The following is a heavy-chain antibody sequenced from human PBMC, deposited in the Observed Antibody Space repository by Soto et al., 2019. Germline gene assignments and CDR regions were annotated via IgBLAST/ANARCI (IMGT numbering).Heavy chain of an antibody. CDR1: GYTLPEFS. D-gene: IGHD1-26*01. CDR3: ASLVGATLCYC. CDR2: FEPEDGET. J-gene: IGHJ4*02. Sequence: APGEVSRKGFGYTLPEFSLHWVRQAPGKGLEWMGGFEPEDGETIYAQKFQGRVTMTEDTSTDTAYMELSSLRSEDTAVYFCASLVGATLCYCWGQGTLVTVSS. V-gene: IGHV1-24*01.